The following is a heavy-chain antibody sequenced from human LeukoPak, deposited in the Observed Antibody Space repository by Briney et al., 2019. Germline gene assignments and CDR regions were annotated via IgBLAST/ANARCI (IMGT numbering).Heavy chain of an antibody. D-gene: IGHD3-3*01. CDR2: IIPIFGTA. Sequence: SVKVSCKASGGTFSSYAISWVRQAPGKGLEWMGGIIPIFGTANYAQKFQGRVTITTDESTSTAYMELSSLRSEDTAVYYCARGFWSGYNETTYYYYYMDVWGKGTTVTVSS. J-gene: IGHJ6*03. CDR3: ARGFWSGYNETTYYYYYMDV. V-gene: IGHV1-69*05. CDR1: GGTFSSYA.